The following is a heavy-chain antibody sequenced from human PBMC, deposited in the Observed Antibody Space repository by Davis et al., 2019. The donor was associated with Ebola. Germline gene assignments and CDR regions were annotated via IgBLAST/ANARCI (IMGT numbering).Heavy chain of an antibody. Sequence: PSETLSLTCTVSGGSISSGDYYWSWIRQPPGEGLEWIGYIYYSGSTNYNPSLKSRVTISVDTSKNQFSLKLSSVTAADTAVYYCARCDSGRYPDYWGQGTLVTVSS. V-gene: IGHV4-61*08. CDR1: GGSISSGDYY. J-gene: IGHJ4*02. CDR3: ARCDSGRYPDY. D-gene: IGHD2-2*02. CDR2: IYYSGST.